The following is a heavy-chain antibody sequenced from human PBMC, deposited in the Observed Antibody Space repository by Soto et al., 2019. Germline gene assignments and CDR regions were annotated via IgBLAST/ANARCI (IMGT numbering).Heavy chain of an antibody. V-gene: IGHV4-30-4*01. Sequence: QVQLQESGPGLVKPSQTLSLTCTVSGGSISSGDYYWSWIRQPPGKGLEWIGYIYYSGSTYYNPSLKSRVTISVDPSKTQFSLKLSSVTAADTAVYYCGRGGSHSPKEPADRHNWFDPWGQGTLVTVSS. CDR1: GGSISSGDYY. CDR3: GRGGSHSPKEPADRHNWFDP. CDR2: IYYSGST. D-gene: IGHD2-15*01. J-gene: IGHJ5*02.